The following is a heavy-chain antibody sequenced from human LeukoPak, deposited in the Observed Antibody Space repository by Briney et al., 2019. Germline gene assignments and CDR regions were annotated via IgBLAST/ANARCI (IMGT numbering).Heavy chain of an antibody. CDR3: ATDLFTTGRTDY. CDR2: FDPEDGET. J-gene: IGHJ4*02. CDR1: GYTLTELS. Sequence: ASVKVSCKVSGYTLTELSMHWVRQAPGKGLEWMGGFDPEDGETIYAQKIQGRVTMTEDTSTDTAYMELSSLRSEDTAVYYCATDLFTTGRTDYWGQGTLITVSS. D-gene: IGHD1-1*01. V-gene: IGHV1-24*01.